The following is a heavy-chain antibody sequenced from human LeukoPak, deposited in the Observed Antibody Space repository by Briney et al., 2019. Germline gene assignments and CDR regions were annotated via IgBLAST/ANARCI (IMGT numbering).Heavy chain of an antibody. J-gene: IGHJ2*01. CDR3: AREAAKDTAMVTYAEYLDL. D-gene: IGHD5-18*01. CDR2: IKQDGSEK. Sequence: GGSLRLSCAASGFTFSSYWMSWVRQAPGKGLEWVANIKQDGSEKYYVDSVKGRFTISRDNAKNSLYLQMNSLRAEDTAVYYCAREAAKDTAMVTYAEYLDLWGRGTLVTVSS. CDR1: GFTFSSYW. V-gene: IGHV3-7*03.